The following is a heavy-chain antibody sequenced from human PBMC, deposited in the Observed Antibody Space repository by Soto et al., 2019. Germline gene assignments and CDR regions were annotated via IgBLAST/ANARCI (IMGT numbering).Heavy chain of an antibody. J-gene: IGHJ4*02. CDR2: INAGNGNT. D-gene: IGHD2-2*01. Sequence: QVQLVQSGAEVKKPWASVKVSCKASGYTFTSYAMHWVRQAPGQRLEWMGWINAGNGNTKYSQKFQGRVTITRDTSASTAYMKLRSLRSEDTSLYYCARGYCSRTSCYSLDYCGQGTLVTVSS. V-gene: IGHV1-3*01. CDR1: GYTFTSYA. CDR3: ARGYCSRTSCYSLDY.